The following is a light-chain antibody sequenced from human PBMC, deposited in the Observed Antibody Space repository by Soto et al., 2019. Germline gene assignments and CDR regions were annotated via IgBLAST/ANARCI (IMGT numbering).Light chain of an antibody. Sequence: DIQMTQSPSSLSASVGDRVTITCRASQTISTHLNWYQQKPGKAPKLLIYAASTLQSGVPSRFSGSGSGTDFTLTINSLQPEDFATYDCQQSLTSPYTFGQETKLEIK. V-gene: IGKV1-39*01. J-gene: IGKJ2*01. CDR2: AAS. CDR3: QQSLTSPYT. CDR1: QTISTH.